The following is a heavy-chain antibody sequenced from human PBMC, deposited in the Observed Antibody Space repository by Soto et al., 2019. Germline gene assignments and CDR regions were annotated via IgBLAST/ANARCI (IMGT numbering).Heavy chain of an antibody. D-gene: IGHD3-3*01. CDR1: GFTFDDYA. V-gene: IGHV3-9*01. CDR2: ISWNSGSI. CDR3: AKDIGAAPFRGAAFDI. Sequence: PGGSLRLSCAASGFTFDDYAMHWVRQAPGKGLEWVSGISWNSGSIGYADSVKGRFTISRDNAKNSLYLQMNSLRAEDTALYYCAKDIGAAPFRGAAFDIWGQGTMVTVSS. J-gene: IGHJ3*02.